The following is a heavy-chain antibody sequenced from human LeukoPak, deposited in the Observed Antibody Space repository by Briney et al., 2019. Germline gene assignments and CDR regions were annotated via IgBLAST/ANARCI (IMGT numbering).Heavy chain of an antibody. CDR3: ARGRLGYCSSTSCLSPDY. Sequence: GGSLRLSCAASGFTFSSYAMHWVRQAPGKGLEWVAVISYDGGNKYYADSVKGRFTISRDNSKNTLYLQMNSLRAEDTAVYYCARGRLGYCSSTSCLSPDYWGQGTLVTVSS. CDR1: GFTFSSYA. J-gene: IGHJ4*02. V-gene: IGHV3-30-3*01. CDR2: ISYDGGNK. D-gene: IGHD2-2*01.